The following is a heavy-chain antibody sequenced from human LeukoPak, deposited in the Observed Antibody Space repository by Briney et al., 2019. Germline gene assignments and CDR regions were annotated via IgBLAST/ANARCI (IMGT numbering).Heavy chain of an antibody. D-gene: IGHD2-8*01. J-gene: IGHJ6*02. CDR3: ARGHVGSYAYYYYYGMDV. CDR1: GGSFSGYY. CDR2: INHSGST. V-gene: IGHV4-34*01. Sequence: PSETLSLTCAVYGGSFSGYYWSWIRQPPKKGLEWIGEINHSGSTNYNPSLKSRVTISVDTSKNQFSLKVRSVTAADTAVYYCARGHVGSYAYYYYYGMDVWGQGTMVTVSS.